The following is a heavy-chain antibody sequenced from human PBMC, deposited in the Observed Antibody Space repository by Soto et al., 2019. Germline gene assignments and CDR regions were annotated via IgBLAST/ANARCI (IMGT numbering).Heavy chain of an antibody. CDR1: GFTFSSYS. D-gene: IGHD3-16*02. CDR2: ISSSSSTI. CDR3: ATHQEGYYDYIWGSYREDYYYYYMDV. Sequence: GGSLRLSCAASGFTFSSYSMNWVRQAPGKGLEWVSYISSSSSTIYYADSVKGRFTISRDNAKNSLYLQMNSLRAEDTAVYYCATHQEGYYDYIWGSYREDYYYYYMDVWGKGTTVTVSS. V-gene: IGHV3-48*01. J-gene: IGHJ6*03.